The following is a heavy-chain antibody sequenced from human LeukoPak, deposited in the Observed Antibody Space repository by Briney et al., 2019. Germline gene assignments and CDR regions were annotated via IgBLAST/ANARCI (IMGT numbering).Heavy chain of an antibody. J-gene: IGHJ4*02. CDR3: ARGPWSGCSH. CDR2: IYHSGST. CDR1: GYSISSGYY. V-gene: IGHV4-38-2*01. D-gene: IGHD3-3*01. Sequence: SETLSLTCAVSGYSISSGYYWGWIRQPPGKGLEWIGSIYHSGSTYYNPSLKSRVTISVDTSKNQLSLKLSSVTAADTAVYYCARGPWSGCSHWGQGTLVTVSS.